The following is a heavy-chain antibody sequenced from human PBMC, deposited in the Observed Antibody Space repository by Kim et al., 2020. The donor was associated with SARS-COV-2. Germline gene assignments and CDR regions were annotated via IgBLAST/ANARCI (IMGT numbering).Heavy chain of an antibody. Sequence: GGSLRLSCAASEFTLSSYTIHWVRQAPGMGLQWVSSISSSSTDIQYADSVKGRFTISRDNAKNSLFLQMNNLRAEDTAVYYCAKEGSITRFRGVAFYDYYYMCVRGRGNTVT. D-gene: IGHD3-10*01. CDR1: EFTLSSYT. CDR3: AKEGSITRFRGVAFYDYYYMCV. J-gene: IGHJ6*03. V-gene: IGHV3-21*01. CDR2: ISSSSTDI.